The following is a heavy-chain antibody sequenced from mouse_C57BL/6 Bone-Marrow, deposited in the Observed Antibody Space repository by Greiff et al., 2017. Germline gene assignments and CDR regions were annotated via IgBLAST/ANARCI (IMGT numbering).Heavy chain of an antibody. J-gene: IGHJ2*01. V-gene: IGHV1-81*01. D-gene: IGHD2-3*01. CDR1: GYTFTSYG. Sequence: QVQLQQSGAELARPGASVKLSCKASGYTFTSYGISWVKQRTGQGLEWIGEIYPRSGNTYYNEKFKGKATLTADKSSSTAYMKLRSLTSEDSAVYIYAKEWLLEHFDYWGQGTTLTVSS. CDR3: AKEWLLEHFDY. CDR2: IYPRSGNT.